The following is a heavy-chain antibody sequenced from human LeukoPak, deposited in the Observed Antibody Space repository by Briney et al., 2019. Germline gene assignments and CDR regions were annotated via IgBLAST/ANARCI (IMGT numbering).Heavy chain of an antibody. CDR2: ISSNGGST. CDR3: ARGIGYSGYDLDY. V-gene: IGHV3-64*01. D-gene: IGHD5-12*01. CDR1: GFTFSSYA. J-gene: IGHJ4*02. Sequence: GSLRLSCAASGFTFSSYAMHWVRQAPGKGLEYVSAISSNGGSTYYANSVKGRFTISRDNSKNTLYLQMGSLRAEDMAVYYCARGIGYSGYDLDYWGQGTLVTVSS.